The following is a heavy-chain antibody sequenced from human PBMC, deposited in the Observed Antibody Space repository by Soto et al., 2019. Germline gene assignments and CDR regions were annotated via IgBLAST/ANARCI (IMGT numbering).Heavy chain of an antibody. J-gene: IGHJ4*02. V-gene: IGHV5-10-1*04. D-gene: IGHD7-27*01. CDR1: GYSFTSYW. Sequence: PVESLKISCKGSGYSFTSYWISWVRQMPGKGLEWMGRIYPSDSYTNYSPSFQGQVTISADKSISTAYLQWSSLKASDTAMYYCAKLGNDNRSHYMPHDYWGQGTLVTVSS. CDR3: AKLGNDNRSHYMPHDY. CDR2: IYPSDSYT.